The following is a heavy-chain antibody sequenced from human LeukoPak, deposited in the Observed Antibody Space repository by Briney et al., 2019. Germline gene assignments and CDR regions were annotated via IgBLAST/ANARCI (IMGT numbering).Heavy chain of an antibody. D-gene: IGHD6-19*01. V-gene: IGHV1-46*01. CDR1: GYIFTSYY. Sequence: ASVKVSCKASGYIFTSYYMHWLRQPASQGLDGMGIINPSGGSTNYAQKFQGRVTMTRDTSTSTVFMEVNRLRSEDTAMYYCAREGPGSGCFFDYWGQGTLVTVSS. CDR3: AREGPGSGCFFDY. CDR2: INPSGGST. J-gene: IGHJ4*02.